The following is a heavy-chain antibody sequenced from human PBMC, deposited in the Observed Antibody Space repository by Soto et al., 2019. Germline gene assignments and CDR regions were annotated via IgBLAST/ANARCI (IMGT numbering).Heavy chain of an antibody. CDR2: IYYSGST. D-gene: IGHD1-26*01. CDR3: ARGRDEGGGMDV. Sequence: PSETLSLTCTVSGGSISSGDYYWSWIRQPPGKGLEWIGYIYYSGSTYYNPSLKSRVTISVDTSKNQFSLKLSSVTAADTAVYYCARGRDEGGGMDVWGQGTTVTVSS. V-gene: IGHV4-30-4*01. J-gene: IGHJ6*02. CDR1: GGSISSGDYY.